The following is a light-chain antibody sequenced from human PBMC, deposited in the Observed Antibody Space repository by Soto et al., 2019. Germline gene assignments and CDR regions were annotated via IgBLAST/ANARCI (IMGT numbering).Light chain of an antibody. V-gene: IGLV2-14*01. CDR2: EVS. J-gene: IGLJ1*01. Sequence: SVLTQPASVSGSPGQSITISCTGTSSDVGSYNYVSWYQQHPGKAPKPMIYEVSDRPSGISSRFSGSKSGNTASLTISGLQTEDEADYYCSSYTSSSTLFGTGTKVTVL. CDR3: SSYTSSSTL. CDR1: SSDVGSYNY.